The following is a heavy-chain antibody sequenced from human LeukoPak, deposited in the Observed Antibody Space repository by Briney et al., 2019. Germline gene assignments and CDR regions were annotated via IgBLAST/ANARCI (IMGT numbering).Heavy chain of an antibody. Sequence: PGGALRLSCAACRFTFSSYVMHWVRQAPGKGLEWVGVISYEGSSKYYADSVKGRYTISRDNSKNTLCLYMKSLRAEHTAAYYSATRTLYPWGAFDIGGQGTMVSVS. CDR2: ISYEGSSK. D-gene: IGHD2-2*02. CDR3: ATRTLYPWGAFDI. V-gene: IGHV3-30*03. J-gene: IGHJ3*02. CDR1: RFTFSSYV.